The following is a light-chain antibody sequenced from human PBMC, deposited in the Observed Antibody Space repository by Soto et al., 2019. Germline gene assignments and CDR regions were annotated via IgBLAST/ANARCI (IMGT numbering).Light chain of an antibody. J-gene: IGKJ1*01. CDR3: HQYNHWPQT. V-gene: IGKV3-15*01. CDR1: QGLSSN. CDR2: GVS. Sequence: EIVMTQSPATLSVSPGERATLSCRVSQGLSSNLAWYQQKPGQAPRLLIYGVSTRATGIPARFSGSGSGTELTLTISSLQSEDFAVYYCHQYNHWPQTFGQGTKV.